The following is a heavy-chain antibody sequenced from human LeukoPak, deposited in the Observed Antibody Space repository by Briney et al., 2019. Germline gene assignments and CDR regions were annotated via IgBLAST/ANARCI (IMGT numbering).Heavy chain of an antibody. D-gene: IGHD1-26*01. CDR3: ASGYSGSYYSGGADY. J-gene: IGHJ4*02. Sequence: ASVKVSCKASGYTFTGYYMHWVRQAPGQGLEWMGGIIPIFGTANYAQKFQGRVTITADESTSTAYMELSSLRSEDTAVYYCASGYSGSYYSGGADYWGQGTLVTVSS. CDR2: IIPIFGTA. V-gene: IGHV1-69*13. CDR1: GYTFTGYY.